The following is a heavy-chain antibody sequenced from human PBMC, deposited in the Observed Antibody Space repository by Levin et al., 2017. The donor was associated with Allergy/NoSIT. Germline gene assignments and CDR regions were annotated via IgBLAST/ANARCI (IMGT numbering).Heavy chain of an antibody. Sequence: RGESLKISCAASGFTFSTYAMNWVRQAPGQGLEWVSSVSNDGKYTFYADFVEGRFTISRDNSKDTLYLRMNSLRAEDTALYYCAKDDGAAYYSFDSWGQGTLVTVSS. V-gene: IGHV3-23*01. CDR1: GFTFSTYA. CDR3: AKDDGAAYYSFDS. CDR2: VSNDGKYT. J-gene: IGHJ4*02. D-gene: IGHD1-26*01.